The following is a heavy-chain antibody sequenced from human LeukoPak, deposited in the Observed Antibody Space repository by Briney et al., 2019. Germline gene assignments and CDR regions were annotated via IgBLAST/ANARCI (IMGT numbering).Heavy chain of an antibody. J-gene: IGHJ4*02. CDR1: GFTFSSYA. Sequence: GGSPRLSCAASGFTFSSYAMSWVRQAPGKGLEWVSAISGSGGSTYYADSVKGRFTISRDNSKNTLYLQMNSLRAEDTAVYYCAKDGGSWGYFDYWGQGTLVTVSS. CDR3: AKDGGSWGYFDY. CDR2: ISGSGGST. D-gene: IGHD3-16*01. V-gene: IGHV3-23*01.